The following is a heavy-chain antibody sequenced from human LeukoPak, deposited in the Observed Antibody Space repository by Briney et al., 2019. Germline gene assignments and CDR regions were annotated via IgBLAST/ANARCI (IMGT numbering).Heavy chain of an antibody. V-gene: IGHV3-7*01. CDR1: GFIFSDYW. D-gene: IGHD3-16*02. J-gene: IGHJ3*02. CDR2: IKQDRTEK. CDR3: ARVLRSYCCAFDI. Sequence: GGSLRLSCAASGFIFSDYWMSWVRQAPGKGLERVAIIKQDRTEKFYVDSVKGRFTIARDDAENSLYLQMNSLRVEDTSVYYCARVLRSYCCAFDIWGQGTMVTVSS.